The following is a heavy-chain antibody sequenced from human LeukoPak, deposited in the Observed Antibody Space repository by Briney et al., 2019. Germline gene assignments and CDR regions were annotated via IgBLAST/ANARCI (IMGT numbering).Heavy chain of an antibody. CDR3: TRESGAFSPFGF. CDR1: GGSITTTNG. D-gene: IGHD1-26*01. CDR2: VHLSGAT. V-gene: IGHV4-4*02. J-gene: IGHJ4*02. Sequence: SGTLSLTCAVSGGSITTTNGWSWVRQPPGKGLEWIGEVHLSGATNYNPSLESRVSMSIDKSKNHLSLEVTSVTAADTAIYYCTRESGAFSPFGFWGQGTLLTVSS.